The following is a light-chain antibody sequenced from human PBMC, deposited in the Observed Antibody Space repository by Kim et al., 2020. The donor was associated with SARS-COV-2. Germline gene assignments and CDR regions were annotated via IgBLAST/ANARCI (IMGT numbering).Light chain of an antibody. Sequence: SYELTQPPSVSVAPGKTARITCGGNNIGSKSVHWYQQKPGQAPVLVIYYDSDRPSGIPERFSGSNSGNTATLTISRFEAGDEADYYCQVWDSSSDHPYVF. CDR3: QVWDSSSDHPYV. CDR2: YDS. V-gene: IGLV3-21*04. CDR1: NIGSKS. J-gene: IGLJ1*01.